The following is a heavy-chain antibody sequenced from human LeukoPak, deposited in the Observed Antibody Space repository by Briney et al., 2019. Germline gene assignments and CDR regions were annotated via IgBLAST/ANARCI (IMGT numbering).Heavy chain of an antibody. D-gene: IGHD2-2*02. CDR2: ISSSSSYI. J-gene: IGHJ5*02. Sequence: PGGSLRLSCAASGFTFSSYSMNWVRQAPGKGLEWVSSISSSSSYIYYADSEKGRFTISRDNAKNSLYLQMNSLRAEDTAVYYCARDGRYCSSTSCYTGIRNWFDPWGQGTLVTVSS. CDR3: ARDGRYCSSTSCYTGIRNWFDP. V-gene: IGHV3-21*01. CDR1: GFTFSSYS.